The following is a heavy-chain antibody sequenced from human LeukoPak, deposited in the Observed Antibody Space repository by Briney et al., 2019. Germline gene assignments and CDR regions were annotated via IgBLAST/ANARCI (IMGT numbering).Heavy chain of an antibody. V-gene: IGHV3-30*02. CDR2: IRYDGSNK. J-gene: IGHJ4*02. CDR1: GFTFSSYG. CDR3: AKDPATWTDY. Sequence: GGSLRLSCAASGFTFSSYGIHWVRQAPGKGLEWVAFIRYDGSNKYYADSVKGRFTISRGNSKSTLYLQMNSLRAEDTAVYYCAKDPATWTDYWGQGTLVTVSS. D-gene: IGHD5-12*01.